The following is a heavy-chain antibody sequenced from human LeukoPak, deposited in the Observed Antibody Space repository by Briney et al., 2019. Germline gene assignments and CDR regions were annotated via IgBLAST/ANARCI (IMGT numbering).Heavy chain of an antibody. D-gene: IGHD3-16*01. CDR1: GGSISSYY. CDR3: AGASAGEDYYYMDV. J-gene: IGHJ6*03. CDR2: IYHSGST. V-gene: IGHV4-59*12. Sequence: SETLSLTCTVSGGSISSYYWSWIRQPPGKGLEWIGYIYHSGSTYYNPSLKSRVTISVDRSKNQFSLKLSSVTAADTAVYYCAGASAGEDYYYMDVWGKGTTVTVSS.